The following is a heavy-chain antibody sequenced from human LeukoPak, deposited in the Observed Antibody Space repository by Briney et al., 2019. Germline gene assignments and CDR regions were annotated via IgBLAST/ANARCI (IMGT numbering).Heavy chain of an antibody. J-gene: IGHJ3*02. V-gene: IGHV3-33*01. CDR1: GFTFSNYG. D-gene: IGHD3-10*01. Sequence: PGGPLRLSCAASGFTFSNYGMHWVRQAPGKGLEWVTIIWYDGSNKYYADSVKGRFTISRDNSKNTLFLQMNSLRAEDTAVYYCARDKLTGNAFDIWGQGTMVTVSS. CDR2: IWYDGSNK. CDR3: ARDKLTGNAFDI.